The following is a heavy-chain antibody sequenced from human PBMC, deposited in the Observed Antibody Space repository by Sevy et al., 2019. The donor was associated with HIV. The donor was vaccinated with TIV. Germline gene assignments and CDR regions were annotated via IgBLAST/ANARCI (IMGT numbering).Heavy chain of an antibody. D-gene: IGHD5-18*01. CDR1: KFTFTNAW. CDR2: IKSKTDGGTT. CDR3: TTGTWIQLWLPDY. Sequence: GGSLRLSCAASKFTFTNAWMTWVRQAPGKGLEWVGHIKSKTDGGTTDYAAPVKGGFTISRDDSKTTLYLQMNSLKTEDTAVYYCTTGTWIQLWLPDYWGQGTLVTVSS. J-gene: IGHJ4*02. V-gene: IGHV3-15*01.